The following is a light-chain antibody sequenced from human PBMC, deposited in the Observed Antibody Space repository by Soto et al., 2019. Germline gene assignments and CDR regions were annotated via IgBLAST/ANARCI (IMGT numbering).Light chain of an antibody. J-gene: IGLJ2*01. V-gene: IGLV1-44*01. Sequence: QPVLTQPPSASGTPGQRVTISCSGSSFNIGSNSVNWYQQFPGAAPKLLIYSNNQRPSGVPDRFSGSKSGTSASLAISGLQSEDEADYYSAAWDDRLTGHVVFGGGTKLTVL. CDR1: SFNIGSNS. CDR2: SNN. CDR3: AAWDDRLTGHVV.